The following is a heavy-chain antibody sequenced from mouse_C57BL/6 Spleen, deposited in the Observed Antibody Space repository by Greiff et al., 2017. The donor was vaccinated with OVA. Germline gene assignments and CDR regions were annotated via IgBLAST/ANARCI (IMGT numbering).Heavy chain of an antibody. CDR2: INPNNGGT. J-gene: IGHJ2*01. CDR3: ARRPYYYGSSLTLDY. D-gene: IGHD1-1*01. Sequence: VHVKQSGPELVKPGASVKIPCKASGYTFTDYNMDWVKQSHGKSLEWIGDINPNNGGTIYNQKFKGKATLTVDKSSSTAYMELRSLTSEDTAVYYCARRPYYYGSSLTLDYWGQGTTLTVSS. CDR1: GYTFTDYN. V-gene: IGHV1-18*01.